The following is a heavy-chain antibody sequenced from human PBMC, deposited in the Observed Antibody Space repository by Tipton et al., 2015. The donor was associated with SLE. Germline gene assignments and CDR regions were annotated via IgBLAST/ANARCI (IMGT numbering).Heavy chain of an antibody. CDR3: ARRLRLPGGGDS. D-gene: IGHD5/OR15-5a*01. CDR2: TNHNRGT. J-gene: IGHJ4*02. CDR1: GDSLSGYY. Sequence: TLSLTCAVYGDSLSGYYWSWVRQPPGKGLEWIGETNHNRGTKYNASLKSRVTISIDTSKNQFSLKMTFVTAADTSLYFCARRLRLPGGGDSWGQGTLVTVSS. V-gene: IGHV4-34*01.